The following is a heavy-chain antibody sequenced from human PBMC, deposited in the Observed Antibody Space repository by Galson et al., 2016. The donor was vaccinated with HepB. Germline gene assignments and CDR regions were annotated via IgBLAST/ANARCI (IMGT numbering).Heavy chain of an antibody. CDR3: AKEIRGYDFWSGYNV. Sequence: SLRLSCAASGFKFDDFAMHWVRQGPGKGLEWVSGISWSSGTIDYADSVKGRFTISRDNAKKSLYLQMDSLRPEDTAVYFCAKEIRGYDFWSGYNVWDQGTTVKVS. J-gene: IGHJ6*02. V-gene: IGHV3-9*01. D-gene: IGHD3/OR15-3a*01. CDR2: ISWSSGTI. CDR1: GFKFDDFA.